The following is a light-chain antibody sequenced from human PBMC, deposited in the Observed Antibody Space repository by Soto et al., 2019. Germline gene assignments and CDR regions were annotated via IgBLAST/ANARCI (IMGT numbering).Light chain of an antibody. CDR2: EVT. J-gene: IGLJ2*01. CDR3: SSYAGNNNVV. CDR1: SGDVGSYNY. Sequence: QSALTQPPSASGSPGQSVTISCTGTSGDVGSYNYVSWYQRLPGRAPKLVIYEVTKRPSGVPHRFSGSKSGNTASLTVSGLQAEDEADYYCSSYAGNNNVVFGGGTKVTVL. V-gene: IGLV2-8*01.